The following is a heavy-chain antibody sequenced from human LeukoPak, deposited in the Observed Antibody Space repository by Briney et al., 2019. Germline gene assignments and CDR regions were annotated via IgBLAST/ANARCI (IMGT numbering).Heavy chain of an antibody. V-gene: IGHV4-39*07. Sequence: SETLSLTCTVSGGSISSSSYYWGWIRQPPGKGLEWIGSIYYSGSTYYNPSLKSRVTISVDTSKNQFSLKLSSVTAADTAVYYCARADSSGYHFDYWGQGTLVTVSS. D-gene: IGHD3-22*01. CDR3: ARADSSGYHFDY. CDR1: GGSISSSSYY. J-gene: IGHJ4*02. CDR2: IYYSGST.